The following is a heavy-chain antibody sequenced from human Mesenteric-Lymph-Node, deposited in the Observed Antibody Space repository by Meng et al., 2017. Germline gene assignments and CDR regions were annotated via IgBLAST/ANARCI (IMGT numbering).Heavy chain of an antibody. J-gene: IGHJ4*02. V-gene: IGHV3-48*03. CDR1: GFTFSGYE. D-gene: IGHD2-21*02. Sequence: GGSLRLSCAASGFTFSGYEMNWVRQAPGKGLEWISYISYSDSTIYYADSVKGRFTISRDNAKNSLYLQMNSLRADDTAVYYCAKEGLISYFDYWGQGTLVTVSS. CDR2: ISYSDSTI. CDR3: AKEGLISYFDY.